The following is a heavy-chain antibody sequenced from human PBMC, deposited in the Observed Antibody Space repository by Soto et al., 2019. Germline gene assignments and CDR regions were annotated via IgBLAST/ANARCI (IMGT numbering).Heavy chain of an antibody. D-gene: IGHD6-13*01. CDR2: ISYDGSNK. V-gene: IGHV3-30-3*01. J-gene: IGHJ6*02. CDR1: GFTFSSYA. CDR3: ARDDGQQLVRRYYYGMDV. Sequence: QVQLVESGGGVVQPGRSLRLSCAASGFTFSSYAMHWVRQAPGKGLEWVAVISYDGSNKYYADSVKGRFTISRDNSKNTXXLQMNSLRAEDTAVYYCARDDGQQLVRRYYYGMDVWGQGTTVTVSS.